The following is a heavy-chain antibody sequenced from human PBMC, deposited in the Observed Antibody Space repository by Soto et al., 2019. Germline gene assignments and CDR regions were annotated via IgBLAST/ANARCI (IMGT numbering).Heavy chain of an antibody. CDR1: GFTFSSYS. D-gene: IGHD3-16*02. J-gene: IGHJ4*02. CDR3: ARDKRDYIWGSYRHTLDY. CDR2: ISSSSSTI. V-gene: IGHV3-48*01. Sequence: GGSLRLSFAASGFTFSSYSMDWVRQAPGKGLEWVSYISSSSSTIYYADSVKGRFTISRDNAKNSLYLQMNSLRAEDTAVYYCARDKRDYIWGSYRHTLDYWGQGTLVTVS.